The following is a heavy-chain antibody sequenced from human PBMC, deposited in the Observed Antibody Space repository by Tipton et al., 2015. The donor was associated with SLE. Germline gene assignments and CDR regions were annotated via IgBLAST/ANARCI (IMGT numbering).Heavy chain of an antibody. J-gene: IGHJ5*02. CDR2: IYLGSS. CDR3: ARAQYYSGAGTVWVDP. D-gene: IGHD3-10*01. V-gene: IGHV4-59*11. Sequence: GLVKPSETLSLTCTLSGGSITSHYWSWIRQPPGKGLEWIGYIYLGSSNYNPSLKSRVTISADTSKNQFSLKLTSVTAADTAVYYCARAQYYSGAGTVWVDPWGQGTLVTVSS. CDR1: GGSITSHY.